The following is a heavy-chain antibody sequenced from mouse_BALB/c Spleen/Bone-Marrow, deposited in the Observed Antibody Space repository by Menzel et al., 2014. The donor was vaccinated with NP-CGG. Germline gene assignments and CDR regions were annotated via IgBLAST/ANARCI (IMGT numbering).Heavy chain of an antibody. D-gene: IGHD2-14*01. CDR2: INSNGGTT. CDR3: ARQSRYEDYYAMDY. Sequence: EVQGVESGGGLVKLGGSLKLSCAASGFTFSSYYMSWVRPTPEKRLELVAAINSNGGTTYYPDTVKGRFTISRDNAKNTLYLQMSSLKSEDTALYYCARQSRYEDYYAMDYWGQGTSVTVSS. CDR1: GFTFSSYY. V-gene: IGHV5-6-2*01. J-gene: IGHJ4*01.